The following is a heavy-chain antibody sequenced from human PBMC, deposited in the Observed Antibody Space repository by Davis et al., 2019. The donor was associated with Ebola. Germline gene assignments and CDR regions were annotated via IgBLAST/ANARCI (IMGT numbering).Heavy chain of an antibody. V-gene: IGHV3-23*01. CDR1: GFMFSTYV. CDR3: SKDIRARTFGVVLDV. Sequence: GESLKISCAASGFMFSTYVMSWVRQAPGKGPEWVSAITGSGGRTYYADSVKGRFTTSRDNSKNTVYLQMNSLRAEDTAVYYCSKDIRARTFGVVLDVWGKGTTVTVSS. D-gene: IGHD3-3*01. CDR2: ITGSGGRT. J-gene: IGHJ6*04.